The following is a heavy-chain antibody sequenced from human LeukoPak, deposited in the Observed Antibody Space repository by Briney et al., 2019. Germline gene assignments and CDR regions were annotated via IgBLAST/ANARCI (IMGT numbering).Heavy chain of an antibody. J-gene: IGHJ5*02. D-gene: IGHD3-3*01. V-gene: IGHV4-4*08. CDR3: AREAASLEWLLSTYNWFDP. Sequence: SETLSLTCTVSGGSISSYYWSWIRQPPGKGLEWIGRIYTSGSTNYNPSLKSRVTISVDTSKNQFSLKLSSVAAADTAVYYCAREAASLEWLLSTYNWFDPWGQGTLVTVSS. CDR1: GGSISSYY. CDR2: IYTSGST.